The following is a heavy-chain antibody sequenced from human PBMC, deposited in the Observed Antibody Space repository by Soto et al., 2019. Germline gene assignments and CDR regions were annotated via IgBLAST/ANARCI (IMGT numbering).Heavy chain of an antibody. V-gene: IGHV3-23*01. CDR2: ISGSGGST. CDR1: GFTFSSYA. Sequence: GGSLRLSCAASGFTFSSYAMSWVRQAPGKGLEWVSAISGSGGSTHYADSVKGRFTISRDNSKNTVYLQMNSLRAEDTAVYYCAKEERAYASGSYYNWGQGTLVTVSS. CDR3: AKEERAYASGSYYN. D-gene: IGHD3-10*01. J-gene: IGHJ4*02.